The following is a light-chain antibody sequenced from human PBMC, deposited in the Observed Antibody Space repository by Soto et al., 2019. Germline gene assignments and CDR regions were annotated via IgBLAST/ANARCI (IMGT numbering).Light chain of an antibody. Sequence: DIQITQSPSFFSSSILESFTITCRASQDIGVRLAWFQQKPGKAPKYLIQSASSLQSGVPSTFSGSGSGTDFTLTINSLHPEDFATYYCLQVYNFPRTFGQGTKVDIK. CDR2: SAS. CDR1: QDIGVR. J-gene: IGKJ1*01. V-gene: IGKV1-12*01. CDR3: LQVYNFPRT.